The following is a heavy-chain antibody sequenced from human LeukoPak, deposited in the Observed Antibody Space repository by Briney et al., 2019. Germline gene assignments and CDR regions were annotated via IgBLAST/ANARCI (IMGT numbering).Heavy chain of an antibody. J-gene: IGHJ4*02. CDR3: ARTYYYGSGTYFDY. Sequence: TSETLSLTCTVSGVSMSSGGNYWSWIRQHPGKGLEWIGRIYTSGSTNYNPSLKSRVTMSVDTSKNQFSLKLSSVTAADTAVYYCARTYYYGSGTYFDYWGQGTLVTVSS. CDR2: IYTSGST. V-gene: IGHV4-61*02. D-gene: IGHD3-10*01. CDR1: GVSMSSGGNY.